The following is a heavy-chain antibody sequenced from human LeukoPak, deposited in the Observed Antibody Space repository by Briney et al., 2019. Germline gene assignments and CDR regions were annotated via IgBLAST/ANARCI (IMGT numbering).Heavy chain of an antibody. V-gene: IGHV3-30*02. D-gene: IGHD3-10*01. J-gene: IGHJ4*02. CDR2: IRYDGCNK. CDR3: AKDSMVRGYYHYFDY. CDR1: GFTFSSYG. Sequence: GGSLRLSCAASGFTFSSYGMHWVRQAPGKGLEWVAFIRYDGCNKYYADSVKGRFTISRDNSKNTLYLQMNSLRAEDTAVYYCAKDSMVRGYYHYFDYWGQGTLVTVSS.